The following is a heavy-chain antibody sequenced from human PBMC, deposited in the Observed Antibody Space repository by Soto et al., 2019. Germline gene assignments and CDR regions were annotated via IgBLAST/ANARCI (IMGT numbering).Heavy chain of an antibody. CDR3: ARVPGSGCNYGSTFDY. CDR1: GFTLSSYW. Sequence: EVQLVESGGGLVQPGGSLRLSCAASGFTLSSYWMSWVRQAPGKGLEWVANIKQDGSEKYYVDSVKGRFTISRDNAKNSLYLQMNSLRAEDTAVYYCARVPGSGCNYGSTFDYWGQGTLVTVSS. J-gene: IGHJ4*02. CDR2: IKQDGSEK. V-gene: IGHV3-7*05. D-gene: IGHD5-18*01.